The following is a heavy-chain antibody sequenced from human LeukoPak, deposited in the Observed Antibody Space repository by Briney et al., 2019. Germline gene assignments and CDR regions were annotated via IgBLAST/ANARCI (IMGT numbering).Heavy chain of an antibody. CDR3: ARERVVVTAIEDCYYGMDV. Sequence: GGSLRLSCAASGFTFSSYWMRWVRQAPGKGLVWVSRINSDGSSTSYADSVKGRFTISGDNAKNTLYLQMNSLRAEDTAVYYCARERVVVTAIEDCYYGMDVWGQGTTVTVSS. CDR1: GFTFSSYW. D-gene: IGHD2-21*02. J-gene: IGHJ6*02. CDR2: INSDGSST. V-gene: IGHV3-74*01.